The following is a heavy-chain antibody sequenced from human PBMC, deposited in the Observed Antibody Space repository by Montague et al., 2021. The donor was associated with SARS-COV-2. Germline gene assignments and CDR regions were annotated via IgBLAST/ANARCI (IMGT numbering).Heavy chain of an antibody. Sequence: SLRLSCAASGFTFSSYAMHWVRQAPGKGLEWAAVISYDGSNKYYADSVKGRFTISRDNSKNTLYLQMNSLRAEDKAVYYCASELADYGDFDYWGQGTLVTVSS. CDR2: ISYDGSNK. CDR3: ASELADYGDFDY. V-gene: IGHV3-30-3*01. J-gene: IGHJ4*02. CDR1: GFTFSSYA. D-gene: IGHD4-17*01.